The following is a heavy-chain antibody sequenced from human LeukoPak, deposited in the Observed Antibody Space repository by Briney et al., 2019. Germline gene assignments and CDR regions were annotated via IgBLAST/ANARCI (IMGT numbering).Heavy chain of an antibody. V-gene: IGHV3-23*01. J-gene: IGHJ4*02. Sequence: GESLRLSCAASGFTFSSYAMSWDRQAPGKGLEWVSGISGSDGSTNYADSVKGRFTISRENSKNTLCLQMNSLRAEDTAVYYCSRFALKTPPTDWGQGTLVTVSS. CDR3: SRFALKTPPTD. CDR1: GFTFSSYA. CDR2: ISGSDGST.